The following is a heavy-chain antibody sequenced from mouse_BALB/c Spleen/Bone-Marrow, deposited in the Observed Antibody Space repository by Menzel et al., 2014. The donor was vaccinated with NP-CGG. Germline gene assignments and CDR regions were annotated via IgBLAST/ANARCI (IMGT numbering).Heavy chain of an antibody. CDR3: ASRDSSGYVLDY. Sequence: LVESGAELVKPGASVKLSCKTSGYTFTSYWIQWVKQRPGQGLGWIGEIFPGTGTTYYNEKFKGKATLTIDTSSSTAYMQLSSLTSEDSAVYFCASRDSSGYVLDYWGQGTTLTVSS. V-gene: IGHV1S132*01. CDR1: GYTFTSYW. CDR2: IFPGTGTT. J-gene: IGHJ2*01. D-gene: IGHD3-2*01.